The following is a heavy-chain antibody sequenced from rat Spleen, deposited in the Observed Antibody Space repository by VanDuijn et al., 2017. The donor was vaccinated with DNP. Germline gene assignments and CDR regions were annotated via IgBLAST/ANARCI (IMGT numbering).Heavy chain of an antibody. CDR1: GFTFSDYN. CDR2: IIYEGSRT. V-gene: IGHV5S10*01. CDR3: ATLGEG. Sequence: EVQLVESGGGLVQPGRSLKLSCAASGFTFSDYNMAWVRQAPKKGLEWVATIIYEGSRTYYRDSVKGRFTISRDNAKSTLYLQMDSLRSEDTATYYCATLGEGWGQGVMVTVSS. D-gene: IGHD1-11*01. J-gene: IGHJ2*01.